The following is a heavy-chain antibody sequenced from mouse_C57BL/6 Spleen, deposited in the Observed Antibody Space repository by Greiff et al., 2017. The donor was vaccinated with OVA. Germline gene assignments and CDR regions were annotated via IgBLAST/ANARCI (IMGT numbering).Heavy chain of an antibody. CDR2: INPNYGTT. CDR3: ANYYGNYYYAMDY. J-gene: IGHJ4*01. V-gene: IGHV1-39*01. CDR1: GYSFTDYN. Sequence: EVQLQQPGPELVKPGASVKISCKASGYSFTDYNMNWVKQSNGQSLEWIGVINPNYGTTSYNQKFKGKATLTVDQSSSTAYMQLNRLTSEASAVYYCANYYGNYYYAMDYWGQGTSVTVSS. D-gene: IGHD2-1*01.